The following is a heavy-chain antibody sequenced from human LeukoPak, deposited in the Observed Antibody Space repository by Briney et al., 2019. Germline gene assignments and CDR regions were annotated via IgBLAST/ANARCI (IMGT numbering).Heavy chain of an antibody. CDR2: IYPGNSDT. D-gene: IGHD3-16*02. CDR1: GYSFTSYW. V-gene: IGHV5-51*01. CDR3: ARVPYYDYVWGSYRYAPDAFDI. J-gene: IGHJ3*02. Sequence: GESLKISCKGSGYSFTSYWIGWVRQMPGKGLEWMGIIYPGNSDTRYSPSFQGQVTISADKSISTAYLQWSSLKASDTAMYHCARVPYYDYVWGSYRYAPDAFDIWGQGTMVTVSS.